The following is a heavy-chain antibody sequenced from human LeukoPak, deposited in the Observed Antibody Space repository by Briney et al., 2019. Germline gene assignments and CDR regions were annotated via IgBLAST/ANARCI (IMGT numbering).Heavy chain of an antibody. V-gene: IGHV3-21*01. CDR1: GFTFSSYS. CDR3: AREDALFCSSTSCYPEQSYYYYYGMDV. CDR2: ISSSSSYI. J-gene: IGHJ6*04. D-gene: IGHD2-2*01. Sequence: GGSLRLSCAASGFTFSSYSMNWVRQAPGKGLEWVSSISSSSSYIYYADSVKGRFTISRDNAKNSLYLQMNSLRAEDTAAYYCAREDALFCSSTSCYPEQSYYYYYGMDVWGKGTTVTVSS.